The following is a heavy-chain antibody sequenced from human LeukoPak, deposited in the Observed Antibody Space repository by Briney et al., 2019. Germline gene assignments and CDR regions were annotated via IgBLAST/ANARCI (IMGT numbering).Heavy chain of an antibody. Sequence: SCIPQAPGKGLEWIGYISHSGSTYYNPSLKSRVTISVDRSKNQFSLKLSSVTAADTAVYYCARDRYDTSGYYIDYWGQGTLVTVSS. CDR3: ARDRYDTSGYYIDY. CDR2: ISHSGST. D-gene: IGHD3-22*01. V-gene: IGHV4-30-2*01. J-gene: IGHJ4*02.